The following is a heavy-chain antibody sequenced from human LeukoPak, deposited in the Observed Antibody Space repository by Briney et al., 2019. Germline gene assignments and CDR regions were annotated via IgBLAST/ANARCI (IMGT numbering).Heavy chain of an antibody. CDR2: IWYDGSNK. Sequence: GRSLRLSCAASGFTFSSYGMHWVRQAPGKGLEWVAVIWYDGSNKYYADSVKGRFIISRDNSKNTLYLQMNSLRAEDTAVYYCASSGYQSLQFDYWGQGTLVTVSS. V-gene: IGHV3-33*01. D-gene: IGHD2-2*01. J-gene: IGHJ4*02. CDR1: GFTFSSYG. CDR3: ASSGYQSLQFDY.